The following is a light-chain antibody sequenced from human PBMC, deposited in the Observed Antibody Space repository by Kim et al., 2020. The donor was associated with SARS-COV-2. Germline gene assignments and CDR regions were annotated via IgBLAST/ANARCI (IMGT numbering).Light chain of an antibody. CDR1: TIGSKS. Sequence: PGTTARITWGGTTIGSKSVHRYQQKPGQAPVLVIYYDSDRPSGIPERFSGSNSGNTATLTISRVEAGDEADYYCQVWDSSSDHLWVFGGGTQLTVL. CDR3: QVWDSSSDHLWV. CDR2: YDS. V-gene: IGLV3-21*04. J-gene: IGLJ3*02.